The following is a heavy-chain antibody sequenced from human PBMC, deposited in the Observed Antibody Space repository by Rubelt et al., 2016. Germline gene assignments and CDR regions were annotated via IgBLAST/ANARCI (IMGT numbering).Heavy chain of an antibody. CDR2: ISAYNGNT. D-gene: IGHD5-18*01. CDR1: GYTFTSYG. CDR3: ARSKDTAMVTDADWYFDL. J-gene: IGHJ2*01. V-gene: IGHV1-18*01. Sequence: QVQLVQSGAEVKKPGASVKVSCKASGYTFTSYGISWVRQAPGQGLEWMGWISAYNGNTNYAQKRQGRVTMTTDTSTSTAYMELRSLRTEDTAVYYCARSKDTAMVTDADWYFDLWGRGTLVTVSS.